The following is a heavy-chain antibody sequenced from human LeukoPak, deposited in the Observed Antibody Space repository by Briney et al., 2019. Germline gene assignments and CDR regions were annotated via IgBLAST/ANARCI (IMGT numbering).Heavy chain of an antibody. CDR2: IYYSGST. Sequence: SETLSLTCTVSGGSISSSSYYWGWIRQPPGKGLEWIGSIYYSGSTYYNPSLKSRVTISVDTSKNQFSLKLGSVTAADTAAYYCARSRIAAADFDYWGQGTLVTVSS. CDR1: GGSISSSSYY. J-gene: IGHJ4*02. V-gene: IGHV4-39*01. D-gene: IGHD6-13*01. CDR3: ARSRIAAADFDY.